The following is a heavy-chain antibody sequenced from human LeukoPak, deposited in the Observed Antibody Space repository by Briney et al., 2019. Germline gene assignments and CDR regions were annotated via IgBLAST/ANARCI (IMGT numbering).Heavy chain of an antibody. Sequence: GASVKVSCKASGGTFSSYEISWVRQAPGQGLECMGGIIPMFGTAKYAQKFQGRITVTADKSTSTAYMELSSLRSEDTAVYYCARGITSGPYYYYYMDVWAKGTTVTVSS. CDR2: IIPMFGTA. CDR1: GGTFSSYE. D-gene: IGHD3-3*01. V-gene: IGHV1-69*06. J-gene: IGHJ6*03. CDR3: ARGITSGPYYYYYMDV.